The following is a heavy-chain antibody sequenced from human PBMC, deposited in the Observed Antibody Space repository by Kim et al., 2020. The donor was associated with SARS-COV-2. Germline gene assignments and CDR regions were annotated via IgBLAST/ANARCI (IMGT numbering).Heavy chain of an antibody. Sequence: YANSGRGRFTITRNNAKNTLYRQRNSLEAEDTAVYYCARGGPGGATYFDYWGQGTLVTVSS. CDR3: ARGGPGGATYFDY. J-gene: IGHJ4*02. V-gene: IGHV3-74*01. D-gene: IGHD1-26*01.